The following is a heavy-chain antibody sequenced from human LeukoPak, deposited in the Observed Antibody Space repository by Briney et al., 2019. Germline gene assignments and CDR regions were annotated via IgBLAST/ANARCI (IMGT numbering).Heavy chain of an antibody. V-gene: IGHV1-24*01. J-gene: IGHJ4*02. CDR2: FDPEDGET. D-gene: IGHD3-9*01. CDR3: ATHSDILTGYYRY. Sequence: RGGFDPEDGETIFAQKFQGRVTMTEDTSTDTAYMELSSLRSEDTAVYYCATHSDILTGYYRYWGQGTLVTVSS.